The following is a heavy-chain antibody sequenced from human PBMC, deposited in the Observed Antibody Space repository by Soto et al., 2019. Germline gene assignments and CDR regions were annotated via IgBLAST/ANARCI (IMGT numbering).Heavy chain of an antibody. CDR3: ARGRYSYGTHGFDP. Sequence: SETLSLTCTVSGASVSSGSYYWSWIRQPPGKGLEWIGYIYYSGSTNYNPSLKSRVTISVDTSKNQFSLKLSSVTAADTAVYYCARGRYSYGTHGFDPWGQGTLVTVSS. D-gene: IGHD5-18*01. CDR1: GASVSSGSYY. V-gene: IGHV4-61*01. J-gene: IGHJ5*02. CDR2: IYYSGST.